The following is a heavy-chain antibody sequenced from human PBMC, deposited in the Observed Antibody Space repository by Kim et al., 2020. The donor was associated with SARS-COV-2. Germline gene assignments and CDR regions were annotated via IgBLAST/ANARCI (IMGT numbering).Heavy chain of an antibody. J-gene: IGHJ4*02. CDR1: GGTFSSYA. CDR3: ARALFNWGRKRRTLAGLLFDY. V-gene: IGHV1-69*13. Sequence: SVKVSCKASGGTFSSYAISWVRQAPGQGLEWMGGIIPIFGTANYAQKFQGRVTITADESTSTAYMELSSLRSEDTAVYYCARALFNWGRKRRTLAGLLFDYWGQGTLVTVSS. CDR2: IIPIFGTA. D-gene: IGHD7-27*01.